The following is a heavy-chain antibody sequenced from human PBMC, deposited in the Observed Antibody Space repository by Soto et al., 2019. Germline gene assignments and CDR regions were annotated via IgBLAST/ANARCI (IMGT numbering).Heavy chain of an antibody. D-gene: IGHD2-21*01. Sequence: GGSLRLSCAASGFTFSDYYMSWIRQAPGKGLEWVSYISSSGSTIYYADSVKGRFTISRDNAKNSLYLQMNSLRAEDTAVYYCARPKYCGGDCHPIDYWGQGTLVTVSS. CDR3: ARPKYCGGDCHPIDY. V-gene: IGHV3-11*01. J-gene: IGHJ4*02. CDR2: ISSSGSTI. CDR1: GFTFSDYY.